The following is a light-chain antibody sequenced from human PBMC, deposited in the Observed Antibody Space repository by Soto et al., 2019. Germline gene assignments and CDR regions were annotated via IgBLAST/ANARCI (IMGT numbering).Light chain of an antibody. J-gene: IGLJ1*01. CDR2: YDD. V-gene: IGLV1-36*01. Sequence: QSVLTQPPSVSEAPRQRVTISCSGGSSNIGNNAVNWYQQLPGKAPKLLIYYDDLLPSGVSDRFSGSKSGTSSSLAISGLQSEHEADYYCATWDDSLNAAVFGTGTKLTVL. CDR1: SSNIGNNA. CDR3: ATWDDSLNAAV.